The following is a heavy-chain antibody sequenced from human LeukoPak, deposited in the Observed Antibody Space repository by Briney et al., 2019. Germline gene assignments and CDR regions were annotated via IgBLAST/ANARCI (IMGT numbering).Heavy chain of an antibody. V-gene: IGHV1-18*01. J-gene: IGHJ4*02. CDR1: GYTFTSYG. CDR3: ANLGKNSVLRFLGHY. D-gene: IGHD3-3*01. Sequence: GASVKVSCKASGYTFTSYGISWVRQAPGQGLEWMGWISAYNGNTNYAQKLQGRVTMTTDTSTSTAYMELRSLRSDDTAVYYCANLGKNSVLRFLGHYWGQGTLVTVSS. CDR2: ISAYNGNT.